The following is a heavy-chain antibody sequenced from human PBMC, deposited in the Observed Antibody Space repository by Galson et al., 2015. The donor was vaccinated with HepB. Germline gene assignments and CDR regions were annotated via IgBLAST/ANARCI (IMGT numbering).Heavy chain of an antibody. CDR2: ISYDGSNK. D-gene: IGHD6-19*01. CDR1: GFTFSSYG. Sequence: SLRLSCAASGFTFSSYGMHWVRQAPGKGLEWVAVISYDGSNKYYADSVKGRFTISRDNSKNTLYLQMNSLRAEDTAVYYCAKDLLGSGWYGMDVWGQGTTVTVSS. J-gene: IGHJ6*02. V-gene: IGHV3-30*18. CDR3: AKDLLGSGWYGMDV.